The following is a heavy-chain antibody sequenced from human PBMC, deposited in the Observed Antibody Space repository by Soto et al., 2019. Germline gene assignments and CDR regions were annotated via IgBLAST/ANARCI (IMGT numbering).Heavy chain of an antibody. D-gene: IGHD6-13*01. Sequence: QVQLQQWGAGLLKPSETLSLTCAVYGGSFSGYYWSWIRQPPGKGLEWIGEMKHSGSTNYNPSLKSRVTISVDTSKNQVSLKLSSVTAADTAVYYCARLYGSRGPFDYWGQGTLVTVSS. V-gene: IGHV4-34*01. CDR2: MKHSGST. CDR3: ARLYGSRGPFDY. CDR1: GGSFSGYY. J-gene: IGHJ4*02.